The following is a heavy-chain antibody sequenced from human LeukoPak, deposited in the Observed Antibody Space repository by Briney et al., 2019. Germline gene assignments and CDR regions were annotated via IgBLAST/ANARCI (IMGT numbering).Heavy chain of an antibody. V-gene: IGHV4-34*01. Sequence: PSETLSLTCAVYGGSFSGYYWSWIRQPPGKGLEWIGEINHSGSTNYNPSLKSRVTISVDTSKNQFSLKLSSVTAADTAVYYCARRKLGAGGRDAFDIWGQGTMVTVSS. CDR3: ARRKLGAGGRDAFDI. D-gene: IGHD1-26*01. CDR1: GGSFSGYY. CDR2: INHSGST. J-gene: IGHJ3*02.